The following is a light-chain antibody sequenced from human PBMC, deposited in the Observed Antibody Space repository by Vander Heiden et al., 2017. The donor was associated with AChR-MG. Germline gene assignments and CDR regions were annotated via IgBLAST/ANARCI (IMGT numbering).Light chain of an antibody. J-gene: IGKJ4*01. Sequence: DIQMTQSPSTLSASVGDRVTVTCRASQSISSWLAWYQQKPGKAPKLLIYDASSLESGVPSRFSGSGSGTEFTLTISSLQPDDFATYYCQQDNSYSLTFGGGTKVEIK. CDR1: QSISSW. CDR3: QQDNSYSLT. CDR2: DAS. V-gene: IGKV1-5*01.